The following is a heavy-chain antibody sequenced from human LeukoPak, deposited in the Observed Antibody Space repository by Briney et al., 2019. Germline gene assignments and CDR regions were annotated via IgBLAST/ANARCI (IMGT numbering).Heavy chain of an antibody. D-gene: IGHD1-26*01. CDR3: GRMGGNLSR. V-gene: IGHV3-48*03. Sequence: GGSLRLSCVASGFTFSTSDMNWVRQAPGKGLDWVSYISRSGTNIYYAESVKGRFTISRDNAKKSLYLQMNSLIVEDTAVYYCGRMGGNLSRWGQGTLVTVSS. J-gene: IGHJ1*01. CDR1: GFTFSTSD. CDR2: ISRSGTNI.